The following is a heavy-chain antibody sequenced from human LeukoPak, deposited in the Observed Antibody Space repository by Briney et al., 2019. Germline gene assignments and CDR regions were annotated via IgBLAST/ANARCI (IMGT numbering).Heavy chain of an antibody. D-gene: IGHD3-10*01. CDR1: GGALSGYY. J-gene: IGHJ5*02. Sequence: SETLSLTRAVSGGALSGYYWSSIRQPPGHRLEWIGDICYSVSTSYNPSLKSPVTKSADTSKNQFSRKLCSVTVAHPPMHYSGSTNYNPSLKSRVTISVDTSKNQFSLKLSSVTAADTAVYYSARLYYDFWSGYYFYWFDPWGQGTLVTVSS. CDR3: GSTNYNPSLKSRVTISVDTSKNQFSLKLSSVTAADTAVYYSARLYYDFWSGYYFYWFDP. V-gene: IGHV4-59*01. CDR2: ICYSVST.